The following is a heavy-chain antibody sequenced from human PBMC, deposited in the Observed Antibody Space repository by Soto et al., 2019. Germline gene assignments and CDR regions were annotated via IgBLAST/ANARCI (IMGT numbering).Heavy chain of an antibody. Sequence: QVQLVQSGAEVKKPGASVKVSCKASGYTFTGYYMHWVLQAPGQGLEWMGWLTPNSGSTNNAQKFQGRVTMTRDTSISTAYMELSRLRSDDTAVYYCARNYDILTFDPWGQGTVVTVSS. CDR2: LTPNSGST. D-gene: IGHD3-9*01. CDR3: ARNYDILTFDP. J-gene: IGHJ5*02. V-gene: IGHV1-2*02. CDR1: GYTFTGYY.